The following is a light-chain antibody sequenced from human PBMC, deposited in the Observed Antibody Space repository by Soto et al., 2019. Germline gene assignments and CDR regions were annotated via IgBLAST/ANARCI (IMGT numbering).Light chain of an antibody. V-gene: IGKV4-1*01. CDR2: WAS. Sequence: DIVMTQSPDSLAVSLGERATINCKSSQSVLYSSNNKNYLAWYQQKPGQPPKLLISWASTRESGVPARFSGSGSGTDFTLTISSLQAEDVAVYYCQQYYSTPYTFGQGTKLVIK. CDR1: QSVLYSSNNKNY. CDR3: QQYYSTPYT. J-gene: IGKJ2*01.